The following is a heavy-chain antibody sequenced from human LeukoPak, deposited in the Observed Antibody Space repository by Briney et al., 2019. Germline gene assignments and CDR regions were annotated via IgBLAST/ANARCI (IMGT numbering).Heavy chain of an antibody. J-gene: IGHJ1*01. CDR2: IYPGDSDT. Sequence: GESLKISCKGSGYSFTTYWIGWVRQMPGKGLEWMGIIYPGDSDTRYSPSFQGQVTISADKSISTAYLQWSSLKASDTAMYYCARRGYYDSSGYYTGLDFQHWGQGTLVTVSS. CDR1: GYSFTTYW. CDR3: ARRGYYDSSGYYTGLDFQH. V-gene: IGHV5-51*01. D-gene: IGHD3-22*01.